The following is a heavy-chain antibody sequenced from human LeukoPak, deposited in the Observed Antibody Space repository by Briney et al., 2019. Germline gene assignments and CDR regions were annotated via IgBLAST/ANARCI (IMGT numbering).Heavy chain of an antibody. CDR3: AKASIARGSIDY. J-gene: IGHJ4*02. D-gene: IGHD2-21*01. CDR1: GFTFSIYA. CDR2: ISGSGGST. Sequence: PGGSLRLSCAASGFTFSIYAMNWVRQAPGEWLEWVSAISGSGGSTYYADSVKGRFTISRDNSKNTLYLQMNSLRAEDTAVYYCAKASIARGSIDYWGQGTLVTVSS. V-gene: IGHV3-23*01.